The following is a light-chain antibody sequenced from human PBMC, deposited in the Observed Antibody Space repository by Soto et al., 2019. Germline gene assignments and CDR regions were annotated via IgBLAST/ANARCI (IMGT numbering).Light chain of an antibody. CDR1: SSDVGGYDF. J-gene: IGLJ2*01. V-gene: IGLV2-11*01. Sequence: QSVLTQPRSVSGSPGQSVTISCTGTSSDVGGYDFVSWYQQYPGKAPKLLIYVVTARPSGVPDRFSGFKSGDTASLTISGLQAEDEADYYCCSYVGGHSWVFGGGTKLTVL. CDR2: VVT. CDR3: CSYVGGHSWV.